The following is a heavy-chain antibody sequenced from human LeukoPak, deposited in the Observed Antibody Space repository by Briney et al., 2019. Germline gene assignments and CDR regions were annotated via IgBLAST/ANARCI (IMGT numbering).Heavy chain of an antibody. J-gene: IGHJ4*02. CDR1: GFTFNNCA. CDR3: AKDEALATWNY. CDR2: ITASGGST. D-gene: IGHD5-24*01. V-gene: IGHV3-23*01. Sequence: GGSLRLSCAASGFTFNNCAMTWVRQAPGKGLEWVSSITASGGSTYYADSVEGRFTISRDNSKNTVYLQVNSLRAEDTALYYCAKDEALATWNYWGQGTLVTVSS.